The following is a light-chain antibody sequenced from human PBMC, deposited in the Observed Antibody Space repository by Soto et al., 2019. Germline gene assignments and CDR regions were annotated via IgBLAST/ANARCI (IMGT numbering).Light chain of an antibody. V-gene: IGLV2-14*03. Sequence: QSALTQPASVSGSPGQSITISCTGTSSDVGAYNYVSWYRQYPGKAPELMIYDVSNRPSGVSNRFSGSKSGNTASLTISGRQADDESDYYCSSFTRINTYVFGTGTKLTVL. J-gene: IGLJ1*01. CDR3: SSFTRINTYV. CDR1: SSDVGAYNY. CDR2: DVS.